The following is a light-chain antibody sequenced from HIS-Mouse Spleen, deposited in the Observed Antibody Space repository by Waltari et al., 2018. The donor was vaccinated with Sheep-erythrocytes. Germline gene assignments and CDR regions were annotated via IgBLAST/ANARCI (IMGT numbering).Light chain of an antibody. CDR2: DAS. CDR1: QDISNY. V-gene: IGKV1-33*01. Sequence: DIQMTQSPSSLSASVGDRVTITCQASQDISNYLNWYQQKPGKAPKLLIYDASNLETGVPSRFSGSGSGTDFTFTISSLQPEDIATYYCQKYNSAPLTFGGGTK. J-gene: IGKJ4*01. CDR3: QKYNSAPLT.